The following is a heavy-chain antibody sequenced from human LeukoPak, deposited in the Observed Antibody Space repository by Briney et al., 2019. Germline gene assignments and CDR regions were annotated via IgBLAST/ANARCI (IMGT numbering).Heavy chain of an antibody. V-gene: IGHV1-2*02. CDR2: INPNSGGT. J-gene: IGHJ4*02. CDR3: ARDQNFHGSGGYYGIDC. Sequence: ASVKVSCKASGYTFTGYYMHWVRQAPGQGLEWMGWINPNSGGTKYAQKFQDRVTMTRDTSISTAYMELSRLTSDDTAVYYCARDQNFHGSGGYYGIDCWGQGTLVTVSS. CDR1: GYTFTGYY. D-gene: IGHD3-22*01.